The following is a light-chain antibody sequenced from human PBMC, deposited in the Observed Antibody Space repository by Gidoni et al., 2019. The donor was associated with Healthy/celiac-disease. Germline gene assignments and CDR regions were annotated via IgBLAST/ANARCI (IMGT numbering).Light chain of an antibody. Sequence: DIQMTPSPSSLSASVGDRVTITCQASQDISNYLNWYQQKPGKAPKLLIYGASNLERGVPSRFSGSGSGTDFTFTISSLQPEDIATYYCQQYDSPPYTFGQGTKLEIK. V-gene: IGKV1-33*01. CDR2: GAS. CDR3: QQYDSPPYT. J-gene: IGKJ2*01. CDR1: QDISNY.